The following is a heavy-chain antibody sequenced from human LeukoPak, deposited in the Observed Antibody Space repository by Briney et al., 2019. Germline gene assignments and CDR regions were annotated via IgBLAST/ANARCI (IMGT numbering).Heavy chain of an antibody. CDR2: ISAYNGNT. D-gene: IGHD6-13*01. CDR3: ASGPLDSSSWPNNWFDP. V-gene: IGHV1-18*01. Sequence: ASVKVSCKASGYTFTSYGISWVRQAPGQGLEWMGWISAYNGNTNYAQKLLGRVTMTTDTSTSTAYMELRSLRSDDTAVYYCASGPLDSSSWPNNWFDPWGQGTLVTVSS. J-gene: IGHJ5*02. CDR1: GYTFTSYG.